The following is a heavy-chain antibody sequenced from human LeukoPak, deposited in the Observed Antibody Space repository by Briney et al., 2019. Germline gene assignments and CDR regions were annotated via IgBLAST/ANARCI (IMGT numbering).Heavy chain of an antibody. V-gene: IGHV1-2*02. D-gene: IGHD6-13*01. J-gene: IGHJ6*03. Sequence: GASVKVSCEASGYTFTGYYMHWVRQAPGQGLEWMGWINPNSGGTNYAQKFQGRVTMTRDTSISTAYMELSRLRSDDTAVYYCARDLWGDIAAADNYYYYYMDVWGKGTTVTVSS. CDR1: GYTFTGYY. CDR3: ARDLWGDIAAADNYYYYYMDV. CDR2: INPNSGGT.